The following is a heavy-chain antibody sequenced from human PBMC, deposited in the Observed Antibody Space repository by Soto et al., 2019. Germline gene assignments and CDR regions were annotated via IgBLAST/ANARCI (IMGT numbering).Heavy chain of an antibody. V-gene: IGHV4-38-2*01. Sequence: SETLSLTCAVSGYSIASGYYWAWIRQPPGKGLEWIGSIYHAGSVYYNPSFNSRVAMSLDTSDNHFSLKLTSVTAADTAVYYCARTFDYYGMDVWGQGTTVTV. CDR1: GYSIASGYY. CDR2: IYHAGSV. J-gene: IGHJ6*02. CDR3: ARTFDYYGMDV.